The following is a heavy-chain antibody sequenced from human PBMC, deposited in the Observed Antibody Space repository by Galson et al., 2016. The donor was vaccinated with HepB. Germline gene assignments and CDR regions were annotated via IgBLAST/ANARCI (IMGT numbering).Heavy chain of an antibody. Sequence: SVKVSCKASGGTFSSYAISWVRQAPGQGLEWMGGIIPVFVTANYAQKFQGRVTISADKAPSTADMEVSSLRSEDPAVYYCARSRETGDLYYFDYWGQGTLVTVSS. CDR3: ARSRETGDLYYFDY. V-gene: IGHV1-69*06. D-gene: IGHD7-27*01. CDR1: GGTFSSYA. J-gene: IGHJ4*02. CDR2: IIPVFVTA.